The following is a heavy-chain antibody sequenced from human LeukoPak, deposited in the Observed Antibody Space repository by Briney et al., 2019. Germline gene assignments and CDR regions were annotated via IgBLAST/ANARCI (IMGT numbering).Heavy chain of an antibody. V-gene: IGHV3-74*01. CDR2: INSDGSWT. Sequence: GGSLRLSCAASGSYWMHWVRQAPGKGLVWVSHINSDGSWTSYADSVKGRFTISKDNAKNTVYLQMYNLRAEDTAVYYCVSFYETYWGRGTLVTISS. CDR1: GSYW. J-gene: IGHJ4*02. CDR3: VSFYETY. D-gene: IGHD2/OR15-2a*01.